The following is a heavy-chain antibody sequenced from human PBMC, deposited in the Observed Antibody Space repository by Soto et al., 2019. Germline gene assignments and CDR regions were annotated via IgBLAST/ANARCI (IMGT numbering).Heavy chain of an antibody. V-gene: IGHV5-51*01. J-gene: IGHJ6*02. CDR1: GNSFNNW. Sequence: PGESLKISCKGLGNSFNNWIGWVRQMPGKGLEWVGIIYPGDSDTRYSPSFQGQVTISADKSISTAYLQWSSLKPSDSAMYYFAGGGVRGVITRTRDYYGMDVWGQGTTVTVSS. CDR2: IYPGDSDT. CDR3: AGGGVRGVITRTRDYYGMDV. D-gene: IGHD3-10*01.